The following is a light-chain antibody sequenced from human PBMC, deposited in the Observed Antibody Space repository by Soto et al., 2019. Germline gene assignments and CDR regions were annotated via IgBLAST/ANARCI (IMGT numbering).Light chain of an antibody. V-gene: IGKV1-5*01. Sequence: DIQMTQSPSTLSASIGDRVTITCRASYSISSLLAWYQQRPGRAPKLLIYDASTLESGVPSRFSGSGYGTEFTLTISSLQPDDLATYHCQQYHTYLTFGGGTKVEI. CDR1: YSISSL. CDR2: DAS. CDR3: QQYHTYLT. J-gene: IGKJ4*01.